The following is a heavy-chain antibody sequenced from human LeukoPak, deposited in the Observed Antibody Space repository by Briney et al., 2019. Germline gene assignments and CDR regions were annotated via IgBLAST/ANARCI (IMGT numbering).Heavy chain of an antibody. CDR2: ISDSGSST. J-gene: IGHJ3*02. CDR1: GFTFSSYA. CDR3: VIQVTVTNNAFDI. D-gene: IGHD4-17*01. Sequence: GGSLRLSCAASGFTFSSYAVSWVRQAPGKGLEWVSAISDSGSSTFYADSVKGRFTIYTDNSKNTLYLQMNSLRAEDTAVYSCVIQVTVTNNAFDIWGQGTMVTVS. V-gene: IGHV3-23*01.